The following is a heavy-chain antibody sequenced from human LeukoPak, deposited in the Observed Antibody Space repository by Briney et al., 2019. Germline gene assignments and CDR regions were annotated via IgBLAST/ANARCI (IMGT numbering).Heavy chain of an antibody. CDR3: ARDGSAAGMDY. CDR2: IYYSGST. J-gene: IGHJ4*02. V-gene: IGHV4-59*01. Sequence: SETLSLTCTVSGGSISSYYWSWIRQPPGKGLEWIGYIYYSGSTNYDPSLKSRVTISVDTSKNQFSLKLSSVTAADTAVYYCARDGSAAGMDYWGQGTLVTVSS. CDR1: GGSISSYY. D-gene: IGHD6-13*01.